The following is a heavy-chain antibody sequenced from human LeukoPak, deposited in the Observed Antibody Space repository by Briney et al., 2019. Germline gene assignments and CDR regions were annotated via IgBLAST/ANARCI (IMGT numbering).Heavy chain of an antibody. V-gene: IGHV4-4*07. D-gene: IGHD6-19*01. Sequence: SETLSLTCTVSGSSISNYYWTWIRQPAGKGLEWIGRIYTSGGTNYNPSLKTRVTMSVDTSKNQVSLKLSSVTAADTAMYYCARAAEYSSGWYLFDYWGQGTLVTVSS. J-gene: IGHJ4*02. CDR3: ARAAEYSSGWYLFDY. CDR1: GSSISNYY. CDR2: IYTSGGT.